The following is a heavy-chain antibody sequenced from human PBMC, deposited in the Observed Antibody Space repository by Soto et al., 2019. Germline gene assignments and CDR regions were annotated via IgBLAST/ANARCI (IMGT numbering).Heavy chain of an antibody. CDR1: GYIFTKYG. J-gene: IGHJ5*02. CDR2: INVYNGDR. D-gene: IGHD2-21*02. CDR3: ARLQLGGDRMLNWFDP. V-gene: IGHV1-18*01. Sequence: QVQVVQSGPELKKPGASVKVSCKAQGYIFTKYGIGWVRQAPGHGLEWLGLINVYNGDRKVAQKFQDRVSMTTDTATDTAYMELKSLRSVDTAVYYCARLQLGGDRMLNWFDPWGQGTLVTVSS.